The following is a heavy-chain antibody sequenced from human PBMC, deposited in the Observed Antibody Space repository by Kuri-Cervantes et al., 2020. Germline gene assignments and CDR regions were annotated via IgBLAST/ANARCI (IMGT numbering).Heavy chain of an antibody. CDR3: AKAMIRGDSFDV. V-gene: IGHV1-18*01. CDR2: IDAGSGNT. J-gene: IGHJ3*01. CDR1: GYTFTSYG. D-gene: IGHD3-10*01. Sequence: ASVKVSCKASGYTFTSYGISWVRQAPGQGLEWMGWIDAGSGNTKYSQNFQGRVTITRDTHASTAYMELSSLRSEDTAVYYCAKAMIRGDSFDVWGQGTMVTVSS.